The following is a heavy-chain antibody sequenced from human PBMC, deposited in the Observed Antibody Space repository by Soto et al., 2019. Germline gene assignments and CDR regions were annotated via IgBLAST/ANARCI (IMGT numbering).Heavy chain of an antibody. CDR3: AREEATAGNDCFDY. V-gene: IGHV1-2*02. CDR1: TGNY. CDR2: INPNSGGT. Sequence: ASVKLSFKASTGNYLHWVPRAPGQGLEWMGWINPNSGGTHYAEQFQGRVTMTWDTSISTVYMELNSLTSDDTAVYYCAREEATAGNDCFDYWGQGTLVTVSS. J-gene: IGHJ4*02. D-gene: IGHD6-13*01.